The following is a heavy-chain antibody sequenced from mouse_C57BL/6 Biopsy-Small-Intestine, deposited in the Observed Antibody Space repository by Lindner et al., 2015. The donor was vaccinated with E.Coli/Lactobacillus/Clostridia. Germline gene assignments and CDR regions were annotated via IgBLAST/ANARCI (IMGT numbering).Heavy chain of an antibody. V-gene: IGHV1-14*01. Sequence: VQLQESGPELVKPGASVKMSCKASGYTFTSYVIHWVKQKPGQGLEWIGYIDPYNDVTKYNEKFKGKATLTSDKSSSTAYMELSSLTSEDSAVYYCARSFGNLFAFWGQGTLVTVSA. CDR1: GYTFTSYV. CDR2: IDPYNDVT. D-gene: IGHD2-1*01. CDR3: ARSFGNLFAF. J-gene: IGHJ3*01.